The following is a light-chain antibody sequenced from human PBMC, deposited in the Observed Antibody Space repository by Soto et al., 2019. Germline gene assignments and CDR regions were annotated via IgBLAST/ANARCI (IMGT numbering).Light chain of an antibody. CDR1: QSVINY. CDR3: QQRANWPLT. Sequence: EIVLTQSPATLPLSPGERATLSCRASQSVINYLAWYQQKPGQAPRLLIYDTSNRATGIPARFSGSGSGTDFTLIISSLEPEDFAVYYCQQRANWPLTFGGGTKVDIK. J-gene: IGKJ4*01. V-gene: IGKV3-11*01. CDR2: DTS.